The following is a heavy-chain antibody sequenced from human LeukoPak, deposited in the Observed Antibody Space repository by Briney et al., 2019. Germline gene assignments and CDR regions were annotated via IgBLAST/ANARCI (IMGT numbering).Heavy chain of an antibody. CDR1: GGTFSSYA. D-gene: IGHD3-22*01. J-gene: IGHJ4*02. V-gene: IGHV1-69*06. CDR3: AKDGPYDSSESPDHY. Sequence: ASVKVSCKASGGTFSSYAISWVRQAPGQGLEWMGGIIPIFGTANYAQKFQGRVTITADKSTSTAYMELSSLRSEGTAVYYCAKDGPYDSSESPDHYWGQGTLVTVSS. CDR2: IIPIFGTA.